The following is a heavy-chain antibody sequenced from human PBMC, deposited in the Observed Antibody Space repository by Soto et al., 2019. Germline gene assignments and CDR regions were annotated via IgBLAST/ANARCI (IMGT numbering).Heavy chain of an antibody. Sequence: QVQLVQSGAEVKKPGASVKVSCKVSGYTLTELSMHWVRQAPGKGLEWMGGFDPEDGETIYAQKFQGRVTMTEDTSTDTAYMALSGLRSEDTAVYYGATKGRWYVAYCYDGRDVWAQGHKVTVS. CDR2: FDPEDGET. CDR1: GYTLTELS. V-gene: IGHV1-24*01. D-gene: IGHD6-13*01. CDR3: ATKGRWYVAYCYDGRDV. J-gene: IGHJ6*02.